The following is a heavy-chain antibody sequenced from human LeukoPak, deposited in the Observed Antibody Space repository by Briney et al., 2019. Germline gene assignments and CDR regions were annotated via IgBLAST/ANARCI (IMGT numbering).Heavy chain of an antibody. J-gene: IGHJ4*02. D-gene: IGHD6-6*01. CDR2: ISAYNGNI. V-gene: IGHV1-18*01. CDR1: GYTFTSYG. Sequence: ASVKVSCKASGYTFTSYGISWVRQAPGQGLEWMGWISAYNGNINYAQKLQGRVTMTTDTSTSTAYMELRSLRSDDTAVYYCARDRSIAAPFYFDYWGQGTLVTVSS. CDR3: ARDRSIAAPFYFDY.